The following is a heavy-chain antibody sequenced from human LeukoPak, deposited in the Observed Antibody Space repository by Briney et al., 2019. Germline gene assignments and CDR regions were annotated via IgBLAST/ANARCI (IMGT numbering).Heavy chain of an antibody. D-gene: IGHD4-17*01. J-gene: IGHJ6*03. V-gene: IGHV4-39*07. CDR1: GGSISSSSYY. Sequence: SETLSLTCTVSGGSISSSSYYWGWIRQPPGKGLEWIGSIYYSGSTYYNPSLKSRVTISVDTSKNQLSLKLSSVTAADTAVYYCARDVRSLYYDYMDVWGKGTTVTVSS. CDR3: ARDVRSLYYDYMDV. CDR2: IYYSGST.